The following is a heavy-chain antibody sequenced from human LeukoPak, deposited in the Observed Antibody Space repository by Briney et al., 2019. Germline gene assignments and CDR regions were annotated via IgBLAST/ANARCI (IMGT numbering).Heavy chain of an antibody. J-gene: IGHJ4*02. D-gene: IGHD3-9*01. Sequence: SETLSLTCTVSGGSISSGDYYWSWIRQPPGTGLEWIGYIYYSGSTYYNPSLKSRVTISVDTSKNQFSLKLSSVTAADTAVYYCARILTGSFYFDYWGQGTLVTVSS. V-gene: IGHV4-30-4*01. CDR3: ARILTGSFYFDY. CDR2: IYYSGST. CDR1: GGSISSGDYY.